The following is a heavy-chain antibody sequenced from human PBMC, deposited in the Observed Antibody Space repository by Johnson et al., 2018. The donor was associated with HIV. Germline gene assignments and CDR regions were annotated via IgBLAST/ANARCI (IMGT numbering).Heavy chain of an antibody. Sequence: VQLVESGGGLVKPGGSLRLSCAASGFIFSDYYMSWIRQAPGKGLEWVSYISSSGSTIYYADSVKGRFTISRDNAKNSLYLQMNSLRVEDTAVYYCARDKYCSGGSCYLDAFDIWGQGTMVIVSS. CDR3: ARDKYCSGGSCYLDAFDI. CDR2: ISSSGSTI. CDR1: GFIFSDYY. D-gene: IGHD2-15*01. V-gene: IGHV3-11*04. J-gene: IGHJ3*02.